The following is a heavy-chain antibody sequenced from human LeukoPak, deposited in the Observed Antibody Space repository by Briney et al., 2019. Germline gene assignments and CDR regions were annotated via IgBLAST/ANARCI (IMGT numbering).Heavy chain of an antibody. J-gene: IGHJ4*02. V-gene: IGHV3-66*01. CDR2: IYSGGST. CDR3: AKDIYGSGSYYNVSV. D-gene: IGHD3-10*01. CDR1: GFTVSSNY. Sequence: GGSLRLSCVAFGFTVSSNYMTWVRQAPGKGLEWVSVIYSGGSTYYADSVKGRFTISRDNSKNTLYLQMNNLRAEDTAVYYCAKDIYGSGSYYNVSVWGQGTLVTVSS.